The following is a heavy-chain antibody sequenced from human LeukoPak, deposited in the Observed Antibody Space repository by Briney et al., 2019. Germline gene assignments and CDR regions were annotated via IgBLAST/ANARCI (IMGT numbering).Heavy chain of an antibody. D-gene: IGHD2-15*01. CDR1: GGSISSYY. Sequence: SETLSLTCTVSGGSISSYYWSWIRQPPGKGLEWIGYIYYSGSTNYNPSLKSRVTISVDTSKNQFSLKLSSVTAADTAVYYCARKGRSVALFHYYMDVWGKGTTVTISS. J-gene: IGHJ6*03. CDR3: ARKGRSVALFHYYMDV. V-gene: IGHV4-59*01. CDR2: IYYSGST.